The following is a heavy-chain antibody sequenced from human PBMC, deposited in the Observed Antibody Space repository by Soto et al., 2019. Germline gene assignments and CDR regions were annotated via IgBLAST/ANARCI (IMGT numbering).Heavy chain of an antibody. CDR3: ARSLGSGWYAYYYYGMDV. Sequence: SETLSLTCTVSGGSILDSTYYWAWIRQPPGKGLEWIGSIYYSGSTYYNPSLKSRVTISVDTSKNQFSLKLSSVTAADTAVYYCARSLGSGWYAYYYYGMDVWGQGTTVT. CDR2: IYYSGST. V-gene: IGHV4-39*01. D-gene: IGHD6-19*01. J-gene: IGHJ6*02. CDR1: GGSILDSTYY.